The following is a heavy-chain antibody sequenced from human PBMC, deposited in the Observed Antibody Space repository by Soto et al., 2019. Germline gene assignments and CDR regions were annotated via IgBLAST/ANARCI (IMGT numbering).Heavy chain of an antibody. D-gene: IGHD1-26*01. CDR3: ARGLMGATNYYYGMDV. V-gene: IGHV3-74*01. CDR2: IDSDGSST. CDR1: GFTFSRYW. Sequence: EVQLVESGGGLVQPGGSLRLSCAASGFTFSRYWIHWVRQAPGKGLVWVSRIDSDGSSTSYADSVKGRVTISRDNAKNTLYLQMNILRAEDTAVYYCARGLMGATNYYYGMDVWGQGTTVTVSS. J-gene: IGHJ6*02.